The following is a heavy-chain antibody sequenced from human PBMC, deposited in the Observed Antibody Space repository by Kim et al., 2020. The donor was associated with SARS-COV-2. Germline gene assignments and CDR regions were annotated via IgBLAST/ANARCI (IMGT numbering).Heavy chain of an antibody. CDR2: T. J-gene: IGHJ4*02. CDR3: ATLWFGETGDY. Sequence: TIYAQKFQGRVTMTEDTSTDTAYMELCSLRSEDTAVYYCATLWFGETGDYWGQGTLVTVSS. V-gene: IGHV1-24*01. D-gene: IGHD3-10*01.